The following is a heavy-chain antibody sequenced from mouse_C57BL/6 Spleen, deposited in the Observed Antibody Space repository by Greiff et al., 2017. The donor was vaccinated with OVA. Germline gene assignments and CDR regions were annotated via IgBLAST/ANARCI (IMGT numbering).Heavy chain of an antibody. J-gene: IGHJ1*03. Sequence: EVQGVESGGDLVKPGGSLKLSCAASGFTFSSYGMSWVRQTPDKRLEWVATISSGGSYTYYPDSVKGRFTISRDNAKNTLYLQMSSLKSEDTAMYYCARHEYFDVWGTGTTVTVSS. CDR3: ARHEYFDV. CDR2: ISSGGSYT. CDR1: GFTFSSYG. V-gene: IGHV5-6*01.